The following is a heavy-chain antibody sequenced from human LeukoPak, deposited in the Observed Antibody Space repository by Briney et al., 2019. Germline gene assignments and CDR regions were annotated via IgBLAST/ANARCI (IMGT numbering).Heavy chain of an antibody. J-gene: IGHJ4*02. CDR1: GFTFSSYG. D-gene: IGHD3-3*01. Sequence: GSLRLSCAASGFTFSSYGMHWVRQAPGKGLEWVAVISYDGSNKYYADSVKGRLTISRDNSKNTLYLQMNSLRAEDTAVYYCAKEGASGYDFWSGYYTDFYFDYWGQGTLVTVSS. CDR3: AKEGASGYDFWSGYYTDFYFDY. CDR2: ISYDGSNK. V-gene: IGHV3-30*18.